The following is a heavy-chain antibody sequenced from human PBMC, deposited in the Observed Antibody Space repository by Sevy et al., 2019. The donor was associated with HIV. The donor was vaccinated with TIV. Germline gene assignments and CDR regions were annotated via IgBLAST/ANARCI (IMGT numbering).Heavy chain of an antibody. Sequence: GGSLRLSCAASGFTFSNYGMHWVRQAPGKGLEWVSIIWYDGSKKYYADSVKGRFTISRDNSENTLYLQINSLRAEDTALYYCVKGARYTIPNDAFDIWGQGTMVTVSS. V-gene: IGHV3-33*06. CDR2: IWYDGSKK. CDR1: GFTFSNYG. CDR3: VKGARYTIPNDAFDI. J-gene: IGHJ3*02. D-gene: IGHD2-2*02.